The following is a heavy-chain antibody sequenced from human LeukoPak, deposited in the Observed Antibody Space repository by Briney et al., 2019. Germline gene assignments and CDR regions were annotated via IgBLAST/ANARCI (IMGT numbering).Heavy chain of an antibody. V-gene: IGHV4-59*08. CDR2: IYYSGST. Sequence: SETLSLICTVSGGSISSYYWSWIRQPPGKGLEWIGYIYYSGSTNYNPSLKSRVTISVDTSKNQFSLKLSSVTAADTAVYYCARQGYSYSFDYWGQGTLVTVSS. D-gene: IGHD5-18*01. CDR1: GGSISSYY. J-gene: IGHJ4*02. CDR3: ARQGYSYSFDY.